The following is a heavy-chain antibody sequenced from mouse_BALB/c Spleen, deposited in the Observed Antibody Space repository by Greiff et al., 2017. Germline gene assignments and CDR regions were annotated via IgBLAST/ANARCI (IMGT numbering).Heavy chain of an antibody. Sequence: VKLQESGPGLVQPSQCLSIACTASGFSLTSYGVHWVRQSPGKGLEWLGVIWSGGSTDYNAAFISRLSISKDNSKSQVFFKMSSLQANDTAIYYCARDMITFDVWGAGTTVTVSS. CDR2: IWSGGST. D-gene: IGHD2-4*01. CDR3: ARDMITFDV. CDR1: GFSLTSYG. V-gene: IGHV2-2*02. J-gene: IGHJ1*01.